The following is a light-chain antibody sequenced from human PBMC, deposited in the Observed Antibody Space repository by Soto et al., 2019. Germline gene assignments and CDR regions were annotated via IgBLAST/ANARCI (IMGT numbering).Light chain of an antibody. Sequence: DIQMTQSPSSLSASVGDRVTITCRASQSISIYLNWYQLKPGRAPKLLIHAASSSQSGVPSRFSGSGSGTAFTLTISSLQPEDFATYFCQQSYTTPLTFGGGTKVEIK. CDR1: QSISIY. CDR3: QQSYTTPLT. CDR2: AAS. V-gene: IGKV1-39*01. J-gene: IGKJ4*01.